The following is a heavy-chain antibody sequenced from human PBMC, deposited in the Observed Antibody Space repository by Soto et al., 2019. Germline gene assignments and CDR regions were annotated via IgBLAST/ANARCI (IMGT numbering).Heavy chain of an antibody. CDR1: GGSISSSSYY. CDR3: ARHDVDIVATGTYFDY. J-gene: IGHJ4*02. CDR2: IYYSGTT. D-gene: IGHD5-12*01. V-gene: IGHV4-39*01. Sequence: QLQLQESGPGLVKPSETLSLTCTVSGGSISSSSYYWGWIRQPPGKGLEWLGSIYYSGTTYYNPSLKRRVTISVDTSKNQFSLKLSSVTAADTAVYYCARHDVDIVATGTYFDYWGQGTLVTVSS.